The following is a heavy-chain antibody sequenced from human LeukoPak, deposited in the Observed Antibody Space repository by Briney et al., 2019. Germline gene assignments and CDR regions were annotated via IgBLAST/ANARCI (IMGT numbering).Heavy chain of an antibody. Sequence: GGSLRLSCGASGITVRNNYMSWVRQAPGKGLEWVSIIYSAGHTYYADSVKGRFTNSRDSSKDTLYLRMNSLRAEDTAVYYCARRLSSSWSHDYWGQGTVVTVSS. V-gene: IGHV3-66*01. J-gene: IGHJ4*02. D-gene: IGHD6-13*01. CDR2: IYSAGHT. CDR3: ARRLSSSWSHDY. CDR1: GITVRNNY.